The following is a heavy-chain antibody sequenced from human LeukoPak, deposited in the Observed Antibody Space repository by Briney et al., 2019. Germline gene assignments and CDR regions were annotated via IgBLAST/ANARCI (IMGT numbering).Heavy chain of an antibody. V-gene: IGHV1-69*05. CDR1: GGTFSSYA. Sequence: SVKVSCKASGGTFSSYAISWVRQAPGQGLEWMGRIIPTFGTANYAQKFQGRVTITTDESTSTAYMELSSLRSEDTAVYYCARSARIHYYGSGSLYDYWGQGTLVTVSS. CDR2: IIPTFGTA. J-gene: IGHJ4*02. D-gene: IGHD3-10*01. CDR3: ARSARIHYYGSGSLYDY.